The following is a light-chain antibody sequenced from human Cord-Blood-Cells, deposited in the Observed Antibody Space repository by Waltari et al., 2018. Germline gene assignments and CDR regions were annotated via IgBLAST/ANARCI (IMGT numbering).Light chain of an antibody. CDR2: VVS. V-gene: IGLV2-14*01. J-gene: IGLJ3*02. CDR1: SSDVGGYNY. Sequence: QSALTQPASVSGSPGQSITISRTGTSSDVGGYNYVSWYQQHPGQPPKLIIYVVSRRPAVVSHRFSGSKSGNTASLTISGLQAEDEADYYCSSYTSSSWVFGGGTKLTVL. CDR3: SSYTSSSWV.